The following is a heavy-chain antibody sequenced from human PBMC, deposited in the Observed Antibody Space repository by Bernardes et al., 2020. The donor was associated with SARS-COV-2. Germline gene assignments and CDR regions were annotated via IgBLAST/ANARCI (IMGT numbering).Heavy chain of an antibody. V-gene: IGHV4-59*01. J-gene: IGHJ3*02. CDR2: IYYNGST. Sequence: SETLSLTCTVSGGSISSYYWSWIRQPPGKGLEWIGYIYYNGSTNYNPSLKSRVTISEDTSKNQFSLKLSSVTAADTAVYYCARVRMGTPYDAFDIWGQGTMVTVSS. D-gene: IGHD1-1*01. CDR1: GGSISSYY. CDR3: ARVRMGTPYDAFDI.